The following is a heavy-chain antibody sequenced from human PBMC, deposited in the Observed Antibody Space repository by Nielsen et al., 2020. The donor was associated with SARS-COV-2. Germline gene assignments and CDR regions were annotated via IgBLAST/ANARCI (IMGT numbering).Heavy chain of an antibody. Sequence: SETLSLTCTVSGGSISSDYWSWIRQHPGKGLEWIGYIYYSGSTYYNPSLKSRVTISVDRSKNQFSLKLSSVTAADTAVYYCAKGEDGDDAFDIWGQGTMVTVSS. CDR3: AKGEDGDDAFDI. V-gene: IGHV4-59*12. D-gene: IGHD4-17*01. CDR2: IYYSGST. J-gene: IGHJ3*02. CDR1: GGSISSDY.